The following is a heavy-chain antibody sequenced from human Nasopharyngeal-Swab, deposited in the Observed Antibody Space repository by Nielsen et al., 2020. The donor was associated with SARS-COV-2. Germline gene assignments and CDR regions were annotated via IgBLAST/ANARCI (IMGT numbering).Heavy chain of an antibody. V-gene: IGHV3-9*01. CDR2: IRSNSATT. Sequence: GGSLRLSCAAPGFTFHDYAMQWVRQAPGKGLEWVSGIRSNSATTAYADSVKGQFTISRDNAKNSLYLQMNSLRVEDTALYYCAKGAGATIMDYFDHWGQGSLVTVSS. CDR1: GFTFHDYA. CDR3: AKGAGATIMDYFDH. D-gene: IGHD5-24*01. J-gene: IGHJ4*02.